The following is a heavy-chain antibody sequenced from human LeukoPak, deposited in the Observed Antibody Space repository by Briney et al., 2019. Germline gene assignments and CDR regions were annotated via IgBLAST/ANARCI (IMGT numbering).Heavy chain of an antibody. CDR1: GFTFSNYW. CDR3: ARAVPTRCDYFDY. V-gene: IGHV3-7*01. J-gene: IGHJ4*02. CDR2: IKHDGSEQ. D-gene: IGHD4-17*01. Sequence: GGSLRLSCAASGFTFSNYWMSWVRQPPGKGLEWVANIKHDGSEQYYVDSVKGRFTISRDNAKNSLYLQMNSLRAEDTAVYYCARAVPTRCDYFDYWGQGTLVTVSS.